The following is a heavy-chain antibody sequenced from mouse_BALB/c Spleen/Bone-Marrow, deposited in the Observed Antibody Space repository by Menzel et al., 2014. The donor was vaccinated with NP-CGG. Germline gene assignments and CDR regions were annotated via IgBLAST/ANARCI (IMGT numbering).Heavy chain of an antibody. V-gene: IGHV1-9*01. CDR2: ILPGSGST. J-gene: IGHJ4*01. CDR3: CNYYAMDY. CDR1: GFTFSSYW. Sequence: QVQLHQSGAELMKPGASVKISCKATGFTFSSYWIEWVKQRPGNGLEWIGEILPGSGSTNYNEKFKGHATFTANTSSNTAYMQLSSLTSEDSAVYYCCNYYAMDYWGQGTSVTVSS.